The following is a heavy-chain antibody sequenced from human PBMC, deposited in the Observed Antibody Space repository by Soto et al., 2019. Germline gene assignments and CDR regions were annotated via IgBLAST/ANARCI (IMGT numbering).Heavy chain of an antibody. CDR2: IIPIFGTA. J-gene: IGHJ4*02. CDR3: ARSQFYYDSSGYYYDY. CDR1: GGTFSSDA. D-gene: IGHD3-22*01. Sequence: QVQLVQSGAEVKKPGSSVKVSCKASGGTFSSDAISWVRQAPGQGLEWMGGIIPIFGTANYAQKFQGRVTITADESTSTAYMELSSLRSEDTAVYYCARSQFYYDSSGYYYDYWGQGTLVTVSS. V-gene: IGHV1-69*01.